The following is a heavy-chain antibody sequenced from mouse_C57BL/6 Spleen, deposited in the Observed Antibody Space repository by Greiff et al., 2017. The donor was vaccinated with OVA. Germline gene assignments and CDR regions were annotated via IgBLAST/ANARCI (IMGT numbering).Heavy chain of an antibody. V-gene: IGHV1-50*01. Sequence: QVQLQQPGAELVKPGASVKLSCKASGYTFTSYWMQWVKQRPGQGLAWIGEIDPSDSYTNYNQKFKGKATLTVDTSSSTAYMQLSSLTSEDSAVYYCARGGTTVPFDYWGQGTTLTVSS. CDR3: ARGGTTVPFDY. CDR1: GYTFTSYW. J-gene: IGHJ2*01. CDR2: IDPSDSYT. D-gene: IGHD1-1*01.